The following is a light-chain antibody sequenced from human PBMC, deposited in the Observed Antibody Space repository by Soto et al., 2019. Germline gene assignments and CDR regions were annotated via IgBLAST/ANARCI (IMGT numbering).Light chain of an antibody. CDR1: QNINHY. J-gene: IGKJ4*02. V-gene: IGKV1-39*01. Sequence: DIQMTQSPSSLSASVGARVTITCRASQNINHYLNWYQQKPGKAPNLLIYSTSNLQSGVPSRFSGSGSGTDFTLTIRTLQPEDFASYYCQQSYSTPLTVGGGTKVES. CDR2: STS. CDR3: QQSYSTPLT.